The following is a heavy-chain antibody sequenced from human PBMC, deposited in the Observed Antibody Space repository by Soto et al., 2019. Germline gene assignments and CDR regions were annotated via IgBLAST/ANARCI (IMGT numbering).Heavy chain of an antibody. J-gene: IGHJ5*02. CDR3: ATTYVWVAPLGFDP. Sequence: GASVKVSCKASGYTFTSYDINWVRQATGQGLEWMRWMNPNSGNTGYAQKFQGRVTMTRNTSISTAYMELSSLRSEDTAVYYCATTYVWVAPLGFDPWGQGTLVTVSS. CDR2: MNPNSGNT. D-gene: IGHD3-16*01. V-gene: IGHV1-8*01. CDR1: GYTFTSYD.